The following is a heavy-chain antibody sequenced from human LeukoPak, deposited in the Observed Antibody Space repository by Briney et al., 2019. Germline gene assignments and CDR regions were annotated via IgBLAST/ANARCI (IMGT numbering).Heavy chain of an antibody. V-gene: IGHV1-18*01. Sequence: ASVKVSCKASGYIFTSYGFSWVRQAPGQGLEWMGWISGYNGNTNYAQKLRGRVTMTRETSTSTAYMELRSLRSDDTAVYYCARDRITGLFDYWGQGTLVTVSS. CDR1: GYIFTSYG. CDR2: ISGYNGNT. CDR3: ARDRITGLFDY. D-gene: IGHD1-14*01. J-gene: IGHJ4*02.